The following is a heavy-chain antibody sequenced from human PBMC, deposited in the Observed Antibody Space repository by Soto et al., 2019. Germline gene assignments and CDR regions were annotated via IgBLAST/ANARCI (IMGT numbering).Heavy chain of an antibody. D-gene: IGHD3-22*01. J-gene: IGHJ6*02. Sequence: ASVKVSCKASGGTFSSYAISWVRQAPGQGLEWMGGIIPIFGTANYAQKFQGRVTITADESTSTAYMELSSLRSEDTAVYYCARPYYYDSSGYPYYYYGMAVWGQGTTVTVSS. CDR1: GGTFSSYA. V-gene: IGHV1-69*13. CDR3: ARPYYYDSSGYPYYYYGMAV. CDR2: IIPIFGTA.